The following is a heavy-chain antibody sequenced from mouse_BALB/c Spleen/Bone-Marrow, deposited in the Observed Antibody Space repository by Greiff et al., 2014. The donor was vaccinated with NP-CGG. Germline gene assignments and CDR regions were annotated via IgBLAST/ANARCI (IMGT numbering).Heavy chain of an antibody. CDR2: INPGSGGT. D-gene: IGHD2-13*01. J-gene: IGHJ3*01. Sequence: VKLMESGAELVRPGTSVKVSCKASGYAFTNYLIEWVKQRPGQGLEWIGVINPGSGGTNYNEKFKGKATLTADKSSSTAYMQLSSLTSDDSAVYFCAKRDYSFAYWGQETLVTVSA. CDR1: GYAFTNYL. CDR3: AKRDYSFAY. V-gene: IGHV1-54*01.